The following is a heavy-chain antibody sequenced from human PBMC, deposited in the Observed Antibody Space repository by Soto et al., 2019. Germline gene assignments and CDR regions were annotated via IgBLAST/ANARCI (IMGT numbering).Heavy chain of an antibody. CDR3: ARGGPYYDFWSGYYGYYYGMDV. CDR2: INPSGGST. J-gene: IGHJ6*02. D-gene: IGHD3-3*01. V-gene: IGHV1-46*01. Sequence: GASVKVSCKASGYTFTSYYMHWVRQAPGQGLEWMGIINPSGGSTSYAQKFQGRVTMTRDTSTSTVHMELSSLRSEDTAVYYCARGGPYYDFWSGYYGYYYGMDVWGQGTTVTVSS. CDR1: GYTFTSYY.